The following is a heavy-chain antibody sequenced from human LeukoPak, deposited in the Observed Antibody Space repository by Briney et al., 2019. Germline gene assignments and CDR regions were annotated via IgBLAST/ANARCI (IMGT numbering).Heavy chain of an antibody. J-gene: IGHJ4*02. CDR2: INPNSDGT. D-gene: IGHD3-22*01. CDR3: ARDLSGYYYDSSGYYY. Sequence: ASVKVSCKASGYTFTGYYMHWVRQAPGQGLEWMGRINPNSDGTNYAQKFQGRVTMTRDTSISTAYMELSRLRSDDTAVYYCARDLSGYYYDSSGYYYWGQGTLVTVSS. CDR1: GYTFTGYY. V-gene: IGHV1-2*06.